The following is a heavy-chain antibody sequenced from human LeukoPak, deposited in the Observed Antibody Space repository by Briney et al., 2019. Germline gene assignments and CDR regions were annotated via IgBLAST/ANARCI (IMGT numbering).Heavy chain of an antibody. CDR1: GFTFSSYE. V-gene: IGHV3-7*01. J-gene: IGHJ3*02. CDR2: IKKDGSEK. D-gene: IGHD3-10*01. Sequence: GGSLRLSCAASGFTFSSYEMNWVRQAPGKGLEWVANIKKDGSEKYYVDSVKGRFTISRDNAKTSLYLQMNSLRAEDTAVYYCAKEPPYYYGSGSYYKGFGAFDIWGQGTMVTVSS. CDR3: AKEPPYYYGSGSYYKGFGAFDI.